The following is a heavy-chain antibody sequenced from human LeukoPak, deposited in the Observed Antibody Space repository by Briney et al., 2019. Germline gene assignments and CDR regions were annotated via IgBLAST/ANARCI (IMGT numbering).Heavy chain of an antibody. CDR2: ISGGGRT. CDR3: AKRVDYSPTYHIDY. D-gene: IGHD5-12*01. CDR1: GFTIDNYF. J-gene: IGHJ4*02. Sequence: GSLRLSCAASGFTIDNYFMNWVRQAPGEGLEWVSAISGGGRTFYADSMKGRFTISRDKSKNTLFLQMNSLRVEDTAVYNCAKRVDYSPTYHIDYWGQGTLVTVSS. V-gene: IGHV3-23*01.